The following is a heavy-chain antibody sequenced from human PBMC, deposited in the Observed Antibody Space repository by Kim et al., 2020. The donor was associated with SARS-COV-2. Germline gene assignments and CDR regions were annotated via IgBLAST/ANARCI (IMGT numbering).Heavy chain of an antibody. D-gene: IGHD2-15*01. CDR2: IWYDGSNK. Sequence: GGSLRLSCAASGFTFSSYGMRWVRQAPGKGLEWVAVIWYDGSNKYYADSVKGRFTISRDNSKNTLYLQMNSLRAEDTAVYYCARDLLVAATPNWYFDLWGRGTLVTVSS. CDR1: GFTFSSYG. V-gene: IGHV3-33*01. J-gene: IGHJ2*01. CDR3: ARDLLVAATPNWYFDL.